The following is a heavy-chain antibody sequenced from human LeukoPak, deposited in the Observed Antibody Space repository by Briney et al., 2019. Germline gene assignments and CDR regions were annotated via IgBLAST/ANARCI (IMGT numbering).Heavy chain of an antibody. CDR1: GFNVSYYS. V-gene: IGHV3-48*04. D-gene: IGHD5-12*01. CDR2: ISFSNSTL. J-gene: IGHJ4*02. Sequence: GGSLRLSCAASGFNVSYYSMNWVRQAPGKGLERGSYISFSNSTLYYADSLRGRFTISRDNAKNSLSLKLHSLRAEDTAVYYCAGGGATSFDYWGQGILVTVSS. CDR3: AGGGATSFDY.